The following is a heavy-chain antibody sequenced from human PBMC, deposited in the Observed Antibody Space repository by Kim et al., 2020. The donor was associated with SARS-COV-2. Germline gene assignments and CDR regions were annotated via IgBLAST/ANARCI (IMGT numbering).Heavy chain of an antibody. J-gene: IGHJ6*02. D-gene: IGHD1-26*01. CDR1: GGSISSSSYY. CDR2: IYYSGGT. CDR3: ASSGGSYYVYYYYAMYF. Sequence: SETLSLTCTVSGGSISSSSYYWGWIRQPPGKGLEWIGSIYYSGGTYYKPSLKSRVTISVETSKNQFSLKLSSVTAADTAVYYCASSGGSYYVYYYYAMYFGGQGTAIPVTS. V-gene: IGHV4-39*01.